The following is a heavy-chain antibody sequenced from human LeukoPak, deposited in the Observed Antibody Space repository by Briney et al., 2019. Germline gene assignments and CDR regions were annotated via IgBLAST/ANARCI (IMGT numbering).Heavy chain of an antibody. D-gene: IGHD2-21*02. Sequence: TGGSLRLSCAASGFTFNAYAIHWVRQAPGKGLEWVAFIRKDGSNENYADTVKGRFTISRDNSKNTLYLQMNSLQTEDTAVYYCAKDRGDYPPYFDYWGQGTLVTVSS. CDR3: AKDRGDYPPYFDY. V-gene: IGHV3-30*02. CDR1: GFTFNAYA. CDR2: IRKDGSNE. J-gene: IGHJ4*02.